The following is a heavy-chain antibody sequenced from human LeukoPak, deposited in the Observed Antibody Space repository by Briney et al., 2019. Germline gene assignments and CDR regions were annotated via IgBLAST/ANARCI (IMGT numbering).Heavy chain of an antibody. CDR3: AKCSSTSCYIFDY. J-gene: IGHJ4*02. CDR1: GFTFDDYG. V-gene: IGHV3-23*01. D-gene: IGHD2-2*02. Sequence: GGSLRLSCAASGFTFDDYGMSWVRQAPGKGLEWVSAISSSGGSTYYADSVKGRFTISRDNSKNTLYLQMNSLRAEDTAVYYCAKCSSTSCYIFDYWGQGTLVTVSS. CDR2: ISSSGGST.